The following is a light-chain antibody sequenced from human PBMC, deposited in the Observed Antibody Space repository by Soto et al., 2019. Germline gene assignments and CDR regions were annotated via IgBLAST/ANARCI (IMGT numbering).Light chain of an antibody. CDR1: SSDIGRYNL. Sequence: QSALTQPASVSGSPGQSITISCTGTSSDIGRYNLVSWYQQHPGKAPKLIIYEDIERPSGVSDRFSGSKSGNTASLTISGLTTEDEADYYCCSYAGGASVVFGGGTKLTVL. J-gene: IGLJ2*01. CDR2: EDI. V-gene: IGLV2-23*01. CDR3: CSYAGGASVV.